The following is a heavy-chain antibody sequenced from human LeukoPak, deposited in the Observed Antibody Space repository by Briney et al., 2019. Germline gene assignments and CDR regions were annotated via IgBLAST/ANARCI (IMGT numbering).Heavy chain of an antibody. V-gene: IGHV3-30-3*02. Sequence: GGSLRLSCAASGFTFSSYAMHWVRQAPGKGLEWVAVISYDGSNKYYADSVKGRFTISRDNSKNTLYLQMNSLRAEDTAVYYCAKKGIPGDYYGMDVWGQGTTVTVSS. D-gene: IGHD5-18*01. J-gene: IGHJ6*02. CDR2: ISYDGSNK. CDR3: AKKGIPGDYYGMDV. CDR1: GFTFSSYA.